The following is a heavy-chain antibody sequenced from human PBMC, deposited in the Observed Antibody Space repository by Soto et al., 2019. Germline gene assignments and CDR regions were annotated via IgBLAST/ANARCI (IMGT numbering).Heavy chain of an antibody. V-gene: IGHV1-2*04. J-gene: IGHJ4*02. Sequence: ASVKVSCKASGYTFTGYYMHWVRQAPGQGLEWMGWINPNSGGTNYAQKFQGWVTMTRDTSISTAYMELSRLRSDDTAVYYCATGYSSGWYRFDYWGQGTLVTVSS. CDR1: GYTFTGYY. D-gene: IGHD6-13*01. CDR2: INPNSGGT. CDR3: ATGYSSGWYRFDY.